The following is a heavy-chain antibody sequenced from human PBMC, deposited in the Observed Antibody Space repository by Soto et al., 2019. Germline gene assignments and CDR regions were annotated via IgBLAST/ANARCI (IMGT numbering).Heavy chain of an antibody. D-gene: IGHD6-13*01. J-gene: IGHJ5*02. Sequence: PSETLSLNCAVYGGSFSGYYWSWIRQPPGKGLEWIGEINHSGSTNYNPSLKSRVTISVDTSKNQFSLKLSSVTAADTAVYYCARASRYSRPNWFDPWGQGTLVTVSS. CDR3: ARASRYSRPNWFDP. V-gene: IGHV4-34*01. CDR1: GGSFSGYY. CDR2: INHSGST.